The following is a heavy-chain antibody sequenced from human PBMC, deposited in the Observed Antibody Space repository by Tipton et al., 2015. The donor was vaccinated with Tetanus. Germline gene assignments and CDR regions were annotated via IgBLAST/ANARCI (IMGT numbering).Heavy chain of an antibody. CDR1: GFTFSSYW. J-gene: IGHJ6*02. V-gene: IGHV3-74*01. D-gene: IGHD2-21*01. Sequence: SLRLSCAASGFTFSSYWMHWVRQAPGKGLVWVSRINSDGSSTSYADSVKGRFTISRDNAKNTLYLQMNSLRAEDTAVYYCARDPQHIVVFFNGMDVWGQGTTVTVSS. CDR2: INSDGSST. CDR3: ARDPQHIVVFFNGMDV.